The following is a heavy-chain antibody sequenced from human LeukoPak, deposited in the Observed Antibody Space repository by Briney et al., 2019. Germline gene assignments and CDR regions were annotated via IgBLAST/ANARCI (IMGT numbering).Heavy chain of an antibody. D-gene: IGHD2-2*01. Sequence: SETLSLTCTVSGGSISTYYWSWIRQPPGKGLEWIGYIYYSGSTNYNPSLKSRVTISVDTSKNQFSLKLSSVTAADTAVYYCARLAVPAAMGWNYFDYWGQGTLVTVSS. CDR3: ARLAVPAAMGWNYFDY. CDR1: GGSISTYY. CDR2: IYYSGST. J-gene: IGHJ4*02. V-gene: IGHV4-59*08.